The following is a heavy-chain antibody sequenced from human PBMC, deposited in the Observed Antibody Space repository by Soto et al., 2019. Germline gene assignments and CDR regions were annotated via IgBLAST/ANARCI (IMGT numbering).Heavy chain of an antibody. CDR3: AREWSRRAHX. J-gene: IGHJ3*02. Sequence: SETLSLTCTVSGGSISSGGYYWSWIRQHPGKGLELIGYIYYSGSTYYNPSLKSRVTISVDTSKNQFSLKLSSVTAAETAVYYCAREWSRRAHXWGQGTMLTVS. D-gene: IGHD1-26*01. CDR1: GGSISSGGYY. V-gene: IGHV4-31*03. CDR2: IYYSGST.